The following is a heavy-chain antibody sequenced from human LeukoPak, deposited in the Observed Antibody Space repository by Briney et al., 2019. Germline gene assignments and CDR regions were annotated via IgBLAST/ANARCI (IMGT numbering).Heavy chain of an antibody. CDR2: VHPDTGYA. J-gene: IGHJ5*02. V-gene: IGHV1-8*01. D-gene: IGHD1-14*01. CDR1: GYPFTTYE. Sequence: GASVKVSCKTSGYPFTTYEINWVRQAAGQGLEWMGWVHPDTGYADYAQKFQGRVTMTSDTSISTAYMELSSLRSDDTAMYFCARGPRNDPWGQGTLVTVSS. CDR3: ARGPRNDP.